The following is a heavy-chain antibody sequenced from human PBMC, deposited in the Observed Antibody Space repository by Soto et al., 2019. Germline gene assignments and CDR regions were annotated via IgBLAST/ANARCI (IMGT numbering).Heavy chain of an antibody. V-gene: IGHV3-23*01. D-gene: IGHD1-26*01. CDR2: ISGSGGST. CDR3: AKDFLVGARGPLYYYCGMDV. CDR1: GFTFSSYA. Sequence: PGGSLRLSCAASGFTFSSYAMSWVRQAPGKGLEWVSAISGSGGSTYYADSVKGRFTISRDNSKNTLYLQMNSLRAEDTAVYYCAKDFLVGARGPLYYYCGMDVWGQGTTVTVSS. J-gene: IGHJ6*02.